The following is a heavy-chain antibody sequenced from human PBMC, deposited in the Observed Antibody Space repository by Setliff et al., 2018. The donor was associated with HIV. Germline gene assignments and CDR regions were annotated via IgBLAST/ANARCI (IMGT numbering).Heavy chain of an antibody. V-gene: IGHV4-59*01. CDR3: ARDYSGWYYFDC. CDR1: RGSISRYY. D-gene: IGHD6-19*01. CDR2: IYYTGTT. Sequence: PSETLSLTCTVSRGSISRYYWSWIRQPPGKGLEWIGYIYYTGTTKYNPSLKSRVTMSVDTSKNQLSLKLSSLTAADTAVYYCARDYSGWYYFDCWGQRTLVTVSS. J-gene: IGHJ4*02.